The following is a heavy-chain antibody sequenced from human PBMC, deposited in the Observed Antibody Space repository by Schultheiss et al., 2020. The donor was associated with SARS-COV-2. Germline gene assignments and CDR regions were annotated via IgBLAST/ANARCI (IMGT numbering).Heavy chain of an antibody. J-gene: IGHJ6*04. V-gene: IGHV4-39*07. Sequence: SETLSLTCTVSGGSISSSSYYWGWIRQPPGKGLEWIGSIYHSGSTYYNPSLKSRVTISVDTSKNQFSLKLSSVTAADTAVYYCARDGIMGMDVWGKGTTVTVSS. CDR1: GGSISSSSYY. CDR3: ARDGIMGMDV. CDR2: IYHSGST. D-gene: IGHD2-8*01.